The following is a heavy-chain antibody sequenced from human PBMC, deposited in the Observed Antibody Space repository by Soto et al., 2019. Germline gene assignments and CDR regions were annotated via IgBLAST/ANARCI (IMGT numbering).Heavy chain of an antibody. CDR3: ARAYYDSSGYYHNNFDY. CDR1: GGSISSYY. CDR2: IYTSGST. V-gene: IGHV4-4*07. J-gene: IGHJ4*02. Sequence: SETLSLTCTVSGGSISSYYWSWIRQPAGKGLEWIGRIYTSGSTNYNPSLKSRVTMSVDTSKNQFSLKLSSVTAADTAAYYCARAYYDSSGYYHNNFDYWGQGTLVTVSS. D-gene: IGHD3-22*01.